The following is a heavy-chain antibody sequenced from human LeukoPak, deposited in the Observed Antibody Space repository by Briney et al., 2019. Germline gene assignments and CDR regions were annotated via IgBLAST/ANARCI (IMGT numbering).Heavy chain of an antibody. CDR2: INHSGST. J-gene: IGHJ4*02. V-gene: IGHV4-34*01. CDR1: GGSFSGYY. Sequence: PSETLSLTCAVYGGSFSGYYWSWIRQPPGNGLEWIGEINHSGSTNYNPSLKSRVTISVDTSKNQFSLKLSSVTAADTAVYYCARAPDHLLDYWGQGTLVTVSS. D-gene: IGHD1-14*01. CDR3: ARAPDHLLDY.